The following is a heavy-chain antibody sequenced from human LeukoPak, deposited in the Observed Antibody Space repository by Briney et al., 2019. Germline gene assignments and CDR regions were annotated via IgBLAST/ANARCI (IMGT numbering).Heavy chain of an antibody. D-gene: IGHD6-19*01. CDR1: GFTFTSSA. V-gene: IGHV1-58*02. CDR2: IVVGSGNT. J-gene: IGHJ5*02. Sequence: GASVKVSCKASGFTFTSSAMQWVRQARGQRLEWIGWIVVGSGNTNYAQKFQERVTITRDMSTSTAYMELSSLRSEDAAVYYCAAAHPSGWYANWFDPWGQGTLVTVSS. CDR3: AAAHPSGWYANWFDP.